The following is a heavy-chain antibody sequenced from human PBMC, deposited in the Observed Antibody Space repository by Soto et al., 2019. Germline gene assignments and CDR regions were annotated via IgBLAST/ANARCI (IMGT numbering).Heavy chain of an antibody. Sequence: ASVKVSCKASGFSFTGYYIHWLRQAPGQGLEWMGWINAHSGGTEYAQKFQGRVTLTRDTSIATAYLTLTSLTSDDTALYYCAKDLTRQLAYWLDPWGQGTLVTVS. V-gene: IGHV1-2*02. CDR1: GFSFTGYY. CDR3: AKDLTRQLAYWLDP. CDR2: INAHSGGT. D-gene: IGHD6-6*01. J-gene: IGHJ5*02.